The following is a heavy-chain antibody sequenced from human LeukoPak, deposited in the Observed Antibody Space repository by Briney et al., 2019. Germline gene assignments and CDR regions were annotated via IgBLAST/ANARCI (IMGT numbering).Heavy chain of an antibody. CDR2: INHSGST. CDR1: GGSFSGYY. D-gene: IGHD1-7*01. V-gene: IGHV4-34*01. J-gene: IGHJ4*02. CDR3: ARGTTY. Sequence: SETLSLTCAGYGGSFSGYYWSWIRQPPGKGLEWIGEINHSGSTNYNPSLKSRVTISVDTSKNQFSLKLSSVTAADTAVYYCARGTTYWGQGTLVTVSS.